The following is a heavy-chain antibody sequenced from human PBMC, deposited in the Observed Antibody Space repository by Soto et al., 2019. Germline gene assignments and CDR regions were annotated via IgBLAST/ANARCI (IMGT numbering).Heavy chain of an antibody. Sequence: QIPLKESGPTPVKPTQPLTLTCTFSGISLSTSGVGVGWIRQHPGKALEWIALIYWDDDKRYSPSLKSRLTITQDTSKNQVVLTMTNMDPGDTATYYCAHIRRDNSSWIGLFDYWGQGTLVTVSS. CDR3: AHIRRDNSSWIGLFDY. D-gene: IGHD6-13*01. CDR2: IYWDDDK. V-gene: IGHV2-5*02. J-gene: IGHJ4*02. CDR1: GISLSTSGVG.